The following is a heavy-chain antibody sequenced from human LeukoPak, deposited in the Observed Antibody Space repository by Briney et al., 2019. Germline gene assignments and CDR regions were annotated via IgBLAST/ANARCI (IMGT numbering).Heavy chain of an antibody. D-gene: IGHD5-12*01. CDR3: AKDQGVYSCYGSLGLDY. V-gene: IGHV3-23*01. Sequence: PGGSLTLSCAVSGFSFSSYAMSWVRQAPGKGLEWVSAISGSGGSTYYADSERGRFTISRDKSKDTLYLQMNSMRAEDTAIYYCAKDQGVYSCYGSLGLDYWGQGTLVTVSS. J-gene: IGHJ4*02. CDR1: GFSFSSYA. CDR2: ISGSGGST.